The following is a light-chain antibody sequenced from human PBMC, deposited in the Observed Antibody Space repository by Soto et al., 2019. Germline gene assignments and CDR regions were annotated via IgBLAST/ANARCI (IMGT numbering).Light chain of an antibody. CDR3: LHGHNWPLT. CDR2: GAS. Sequence: EIVMTQSPATLSLSPGERAAISCRASQSINSELAWYQQKPGQPPRLLIYGASTRATGVPARFTGRESGSEFTLTISGLQSEDFAVCYCLHGHNWPLTFGQGTRLEI. CDR1: QSINSE. J-gene: IGKJ2*01. V-gene: IGKV3-15*01.